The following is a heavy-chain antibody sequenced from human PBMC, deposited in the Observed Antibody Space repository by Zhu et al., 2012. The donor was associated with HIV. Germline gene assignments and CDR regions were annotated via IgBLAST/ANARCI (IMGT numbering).Heavy chain of an antibody. CDR1: GYSISYGHY. V-gene: IGHV4-38-2*01. CDR2: IYHSGST. D-gene: IGHD5-24*01. CDR3: ARRVKTSTPRNYFDP. Sequence: QVQLQESGPGLVKPSETLSLTCAVSGYSISYGHYWGWIRQPPGKGLEWIGSIYHSGSTYYNPSLKSRVTISVDTSKNQFSLKLSSLTAADTAVYYCARRVKTSTPRNYFDPWGQGTLVTVSS. J-gene: IGHJ5*02.